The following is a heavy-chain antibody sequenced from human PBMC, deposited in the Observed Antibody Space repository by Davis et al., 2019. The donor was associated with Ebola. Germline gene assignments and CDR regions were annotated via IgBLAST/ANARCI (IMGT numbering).Heavy chain of an antibody. J-gene: IGHJ4*02. CDR3: ARGGSGDYIWGSYRPFDY. V-gene: IGHV1-2*04. D-gene: IGHD3-16*02. Sequence: ASVKVSCKASGYTFTGYFMHWVRQAPGQGLEWMGWINPNSGGTNYAQKFQGWVTMTRDTSISTAYMELSRLRSNDTAVYYCARGGSGDYIWGSYRPFDYWGQGTLVTVSS. CDR2: INPNSGGT. CDR1: GYTFTGYF.